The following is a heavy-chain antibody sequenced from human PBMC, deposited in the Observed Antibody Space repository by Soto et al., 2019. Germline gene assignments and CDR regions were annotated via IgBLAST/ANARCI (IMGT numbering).Heavy chain of an antibody. CDR1: GFTFSNAW. V-gene: IGHV3-15*01. D-gene: IGHD3-10*01. CDR3: TTLWLGGPGLDP. J-gene: IGHJ5*02. CDR2: IYSKTDGGTT. Sequence: PGGALRVSCAASGFTFSNAWMSWVRQAPGKGLEWVGRIYSKTDGGTTDYAAPVKGRFTVSRDDSKNTLYLQMNSLKTEDTAVYYCTTLWLGGPGLDPWGEGSLVTVAS.